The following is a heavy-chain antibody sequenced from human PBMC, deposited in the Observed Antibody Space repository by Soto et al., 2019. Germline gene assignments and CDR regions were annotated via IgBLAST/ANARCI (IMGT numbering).Heavy chain of an antibody. D-gene: IGHD6-6*01. CDR1: GFTFSSYG. Sequence: PGGSLRLSCAASGFTFSSYGMHWVRQAPGKGLEWVAVIWYDGSNKYYADSVKGRFTISGDNSKNTLYLQMNSLRAEDTAVYYCARDNGSPSPDSSSLMFDYWGQGTLVTVSS. J-gene: IGHJ4*02. CDR2: IWYDGSNK. CDR3: ARDNGSPSPDSSSLMFDY. V-gene: IGHV3-33*01.